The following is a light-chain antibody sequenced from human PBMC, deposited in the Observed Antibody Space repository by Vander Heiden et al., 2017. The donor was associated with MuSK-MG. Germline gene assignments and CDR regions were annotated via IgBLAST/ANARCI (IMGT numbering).Light chain of an antibody. CDR2: DAS. Sequence: DIVLTQSPATLSLSPGERATLSCRASQSVSSYLAWYQQKPGQAPRLLIYDASNRATGIPDRFSGSGSGTDFTLTISSLEPEDFAVYYWQQRSNWLTFGGGIKVEIK. CDR3: QQRSNWLT. CDR1: QSVSSY. V-gene: IGKV3-11*01. J-gene: IGKJ4*01.